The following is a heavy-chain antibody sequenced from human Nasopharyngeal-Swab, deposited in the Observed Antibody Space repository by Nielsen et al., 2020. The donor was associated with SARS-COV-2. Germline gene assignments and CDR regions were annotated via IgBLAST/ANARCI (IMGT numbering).Heavy chain of an antibody. CDR1: GGSLRSGDYY. D-gene: IGHD6-6*01. Sequence: SETLSLTCDVFGGSLRSGDYYWSWIRQPAGEGLEWIGRIYTNGGTNYNPSLTSRVTISVDMSKNQFSLKSTSVTAADTAVYYCVRDWSSPSKTAFDYWGQGILVTVSS. V-gene: IGHV4-61*02. CDR2: IYTNGGT. J-gene: IGHJ4*02. CDR3: VRDWSSPSKTAFDY.